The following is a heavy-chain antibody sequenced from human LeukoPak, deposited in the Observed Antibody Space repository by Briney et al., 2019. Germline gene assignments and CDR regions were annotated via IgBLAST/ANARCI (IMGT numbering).Heavy chain of an antibody. CDR2: ISGSSGIT. J-gene: IGHJ3*02. V-gene: IGHV3-23*01. CDR3: VRDRDYAFDI. Sequence: GGSLRLSCTASGFTFSSYAMSWVRQPPGKGLEWVSGISGSSGITSDADSVRGRFTISRDNSKNSLHLQMNSLRDDDTAVYYCVRDRDYAFDIWGQGTMVTVSS. D-gene: IGHD5-24*01. CDR1: GFTFSSYA.